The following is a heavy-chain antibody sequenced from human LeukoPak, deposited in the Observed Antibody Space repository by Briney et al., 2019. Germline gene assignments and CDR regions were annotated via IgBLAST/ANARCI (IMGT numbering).Heavy chain of an antibody. D-gene: IGHD3-22*01. J-gene: IGHJ4*02. CDR1: GGSINNYY. CDR2: IYYTGST. CDR3: AIHQGHDFCDSSGYYSFDY. Sequence: SETLSLTCIVSGGSINNYYWSWIRQPPGKGLEWIGYIYYTGSTNYSPSLKSRVTISADTSKNQFSLKLRSVTAADTAVYFCAIHQGHDFCDSSGYYSFDYWGQGTLVTVSS. V-gene: IGHV4-59*08.